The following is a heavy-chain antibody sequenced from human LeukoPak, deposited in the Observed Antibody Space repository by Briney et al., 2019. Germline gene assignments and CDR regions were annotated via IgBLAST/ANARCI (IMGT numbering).Heavy chain of an antibody. D-gene: IGHD6-13*01. CDR3: ARVNWLAAASIFDY. CDR1: GYTFTGYY. V-gene: IGHV1-2*02. J-gene: IGHJ4*02. Sequence: GASVKVSCKASGYTFTGYYMHWVRQAPGQGLEWMGWINPNSGGTNYAQKFQGRVTMTRDTSISTAYMELSRLRSDDTAVYYCARVNWLAAASIFDYWGQGTLVTVSS. CDR2: INPNSGGT.